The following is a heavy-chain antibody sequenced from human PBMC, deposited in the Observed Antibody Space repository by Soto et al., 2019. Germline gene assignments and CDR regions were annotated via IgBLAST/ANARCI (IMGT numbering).Heavy chain of an antibody. J-gene: IGHJ6*02. CDR3: ARCVGGYFTDYYFYYGIDV. V-gene: IGHV5-51*01. CDR1: GYSFTSYW. Sequence: PGESLKISCKGSGYSFTSYWIGWVRQKPGKGLEWMGIIYPGDSDTRYSPSFQGQVTISADKSISTAYLQWSSLKASDTAMYYCARCVGGYFTDYYFYYGIDVWGQGTTVTVSS. CDR2: IYPGDSDT. D-gene: IGHD5-12*01.